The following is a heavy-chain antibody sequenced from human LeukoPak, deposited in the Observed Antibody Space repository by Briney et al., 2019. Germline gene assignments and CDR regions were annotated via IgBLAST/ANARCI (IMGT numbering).Heavy chain of an antibody. CDR2: INPNSGRT. Sequence: ASVKVSCKASGYIFTGYSVHWVRQAPGQGLEWMGWINPNSGRTNYAQTFQGRVTMTRDTSITTAYMELSRLRSDDTAVYYCAAPATYYYDSSTYSTYYYDAMDVWGQGTTVTVSS. J-gene: IGHJ6*02. V-gene: IGHV1-2*02. CDR1: GYIFTGYS. CDR3: AAPATYYYDSSTYSTYYYDAMDV. D-gene: IGHD3-22*01.